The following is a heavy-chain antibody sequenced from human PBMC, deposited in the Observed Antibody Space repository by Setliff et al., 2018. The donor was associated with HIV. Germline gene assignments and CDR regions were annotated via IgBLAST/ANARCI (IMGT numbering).Heavy chain of an antibody. D-gene: IGHD3-10*01. CDR1: GYNFPNFW. J-gene: IGHJ4*02. Sequence: GESLKISCKTSGYNFPNFWIGWVRQMPGKGLEWMGIIYPGDSDTRYSPSFQGQVTFSADKSISTAYLQWSSLKASDTAMYYCAKEFEDLSGAYWGQGTLVTVSS. V-gene: IGHV5-51*01. CDR2: IYPGDSDT. CDR3: AKEFEDLSGAY.